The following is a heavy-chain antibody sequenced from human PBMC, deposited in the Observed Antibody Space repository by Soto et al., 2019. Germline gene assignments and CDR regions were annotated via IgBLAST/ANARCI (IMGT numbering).Heavy chain of an antibody. CDR1: GGTFSSYT. J-gene: IGHJ6*02. CDR2: IIPILGIA. D-gene: IGHD1-26*01. Sequence: QVQLVQSGAEVKKPGSSVKVSCKASGGTFSSYTISWVRQAPGQGLEWMGRIIPILGIANYAQKFQGRVTITADKSTSTAYMELSSLRSEDTAVYYCARAGALNYYYYGMDVWGQGTTVTVSS. CDR3: ARAGALNYYYYGMDV. V-gene: IGHV1-69*02.